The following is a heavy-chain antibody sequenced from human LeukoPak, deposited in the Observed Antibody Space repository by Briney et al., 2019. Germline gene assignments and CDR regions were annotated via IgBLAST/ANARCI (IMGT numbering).Heavy chain of an antibody. Sequence: SETLSLTCTVSDGSISSYYWSWIRQPPGKGLEWIGSIYYTGSTYYNPPLKSRVTISVDTSKNQFSLKLYSVTAADTAVYYCARHPGDRSTPADYWGQGTLVTVSS. CDR2: IYYTGST. CDR1: DGSISSYY. V-gene: IGHV4-59*05. J-gene: IGHJ4*02. CDR3: ARHPGDRSTPADY. D-gene: IGHD7-27*01.